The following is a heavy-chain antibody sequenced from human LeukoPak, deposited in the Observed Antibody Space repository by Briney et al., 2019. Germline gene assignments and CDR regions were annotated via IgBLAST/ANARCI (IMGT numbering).Heavy chain of an antibody. CDR3: ARAQMVRRLIITKTHVDS. V-gene: IGHV4-34*01. J-gene: IGHJ4*02. CDR1: GGSFSGYY. Sequence: SETLSLTCAVYGGSFSGYYWSWIRQPPGKGLEWIVEINHSGGTNYNPSLKSRVTISVHTSKTQFPLKLSSVTAADTAVYYCARAQMVRRLIITKTHVDSWGQRTLVTVSS. CDR2: INHSGGT. D-gene: IGHD3-10*01.